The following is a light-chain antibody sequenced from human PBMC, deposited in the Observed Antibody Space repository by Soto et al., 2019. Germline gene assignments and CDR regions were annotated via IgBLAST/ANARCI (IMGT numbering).Light chain of an antibody. J-gene: IGKJ2*01. CDR2: GAS. CDR3: QQNGGSSLYT. Sequence: EIVLTQSPGTLSLSPGERATLSCRASQSVSSSYLGWYQQKPGQAPRLLIYGASTRATGIPDRFSGSGSGTAFTLTISRLDPEDFAVYYCQQNGGSSLYTFGQGTKLAIK. CDR1: QSVSSSY. V-gene: IGKV3-20*01.